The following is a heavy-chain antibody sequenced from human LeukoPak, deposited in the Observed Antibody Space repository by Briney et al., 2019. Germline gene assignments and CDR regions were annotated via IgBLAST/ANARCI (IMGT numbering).Heavy chain of an antibody. V-gene: IGHV3-21*01. J-gene: IGHJ4*02. Sequence: GGSLRLSCAASGFTFSSYSMNWVRQAPGKGLEWVSSISSSSSYIYYADSVKGRFTISRDNAKNSLYLQMNSLRAEDTAVYYCARDLRHFGVVSDFDYWGQGTLVTVSS. CDR2: ISSSSSYI. CDR1: GFTFSSYS. D-gene: IGHD3-3*01. CDR3: ARDLRHFGVVSDFDY.